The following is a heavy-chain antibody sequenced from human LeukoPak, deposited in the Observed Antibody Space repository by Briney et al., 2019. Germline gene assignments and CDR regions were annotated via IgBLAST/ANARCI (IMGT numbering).Heavy chain of an antibody. J-gene: IGHJ4*02. Sequence: PGGSLRLSCAASGFTFSSSWMHSVRQAPGKGLVWVSRINTDGSTTSYADSVKGRFTISRDNAKNTLYLQMNSLRAEDTAVYYCTRDHYSTSQNWGQGTLVTVSS. D-gene: IGHD2-2*01. CDR1: GFTFSSSW. V-gene: IGHV3-74*01. CDR3: TRDHYSTSQN. CDR2: INTDGSTT.